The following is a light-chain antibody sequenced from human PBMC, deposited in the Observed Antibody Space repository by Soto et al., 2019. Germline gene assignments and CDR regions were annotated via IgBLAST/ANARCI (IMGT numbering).Light chain of an antibody. J-gene: IGLJ2*01. V-gene: IGLV2-14*01. CDR1: SSDIGGYNF. CDR3: SSFTTSSTLVV. Sequence: QSALTQPASVSGSPGQSITISCTGTSSDIGGYNFVSWYQHHPGKAPKLMIYEVNNRPSGVSSRFSGSKSGNTASLTISGLQTEDEGDYYCSSFTTSSTLVVFGGGTKLTVL. CDR2: EVN.